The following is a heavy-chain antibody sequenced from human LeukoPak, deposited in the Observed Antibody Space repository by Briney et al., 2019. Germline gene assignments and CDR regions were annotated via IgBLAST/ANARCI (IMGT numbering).Heavy chain of an antibody. CDR3: AKDPSDDPTGDY. D-gene: IGHD1-14*01. J-gene: IGHJ4*02. CDR2: ISYDGSNK. Sequence: GGSLRLSCAASGFTFSGYAMHWVRQAPGKGLEWVAVISYDGSNKLSADSVKGRFTISRDNSKNTLYLQMNSLRAEDTAVYYCAKDPSDDPTGDYWGQGTLVTVSS. V-gene: IGHV3-30*18. CDR1: GFTFSGYA.